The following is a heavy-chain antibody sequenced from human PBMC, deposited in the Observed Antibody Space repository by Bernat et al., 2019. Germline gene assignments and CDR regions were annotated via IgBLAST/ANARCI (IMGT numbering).Heavy chain of an antibody. D-gene: IGHD6-13*01. CDR2: IWYDGSNK. CDR3: AKTIAAAAGVGDY. V-gene: IGHV3-33*06. J-gene: IGHJ4*01. CDR1: GFTFSSYG. Sequence: QVQLVESGGGVVQPGRSLRLSCAASGFTFSSYGMHWVRQAPGKGLEWVAVIWYDGSNKYYADSVKGRFTISRDNSKNTLYLQMNSLRAEDTAVYYCAKTIAAAAGVGDYWGQGTLGNVSS.